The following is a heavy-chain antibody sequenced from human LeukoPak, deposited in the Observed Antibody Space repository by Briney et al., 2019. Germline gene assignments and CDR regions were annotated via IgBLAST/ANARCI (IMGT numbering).Heavy chain of an antibody. CDR3: TTDYYYGSVNDY. CDR2: IKSKTDGGTT. V-gene: IGHV3-15*01. D-gene: IGHD3-10*01. Sequence: GGSLRLSCAASGFTFSNAWMSWVRQAPGKGLEWVGRIKSKTDGGTTDYAAPVKGRFTISRDDSKNTLYLQMNSLKTEDTAVYYCTTDYYYGSVNDYWGQGTLVTVSS. J-gene: IGHJ4*02. CDR1: GFTFSNAW.